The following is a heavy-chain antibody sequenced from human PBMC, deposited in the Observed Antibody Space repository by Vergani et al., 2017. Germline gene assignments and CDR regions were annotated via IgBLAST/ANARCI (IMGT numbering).Heavy chain of an antibody. V-gene: IGHV4-59*01. J-gene: IGHJ6*03. CDR3: ARGDIVVVPAARLYYYYYMDV. CDR2: IYYSGVT. CDR1: GGSISSYY. Sequence: QVQLQESGPGLVKPSETLSLTCTVSGGSISSYYWSWIRQPPGKGLEWIGYIYYSGVTNYNPPLKSRVTISVDTSKNQFSLKLTSVTAADTAVYYCARGDIVVVPAARLYYYYYMDVWGKGP. D-gene: IGHD2-2*01.